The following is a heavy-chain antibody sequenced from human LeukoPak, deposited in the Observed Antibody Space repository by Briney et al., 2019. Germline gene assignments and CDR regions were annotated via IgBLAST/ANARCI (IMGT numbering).Heavy chain of an antibody. J-gene: IGHJ3*02. CDR3: ARSSTSSLDAFDI. D-gene: IGHD2-2*01. Sequence: PGGSLRLSCAASGFTFSSYGMHWVRQAPGKGLEWVAFIRYDGNNKYYADSVKGRFAISRDNFRNTLYLQMNSLRAEDTAVYYCARSSTSSLDAFDIWGQGTMVTVSS. CDR2: IRYDGNNK. CDR1: GFTFSSYG. V-gene: IGHV3-30*02.